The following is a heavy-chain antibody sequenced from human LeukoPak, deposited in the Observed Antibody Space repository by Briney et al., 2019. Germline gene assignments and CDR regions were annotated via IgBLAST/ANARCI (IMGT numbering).Heavy chain of an antibody. D-gene: IGHD4-11*01. CDR2: IYTSGST. CDR1: GGSISSGSYY. V-gene: IGHV4-61*02. Sequence: PSQTLSLTCTVSGGSISSGSYYWSWIRQPAGKGLEWIGRIYTSGSTNYNPSLKSRVTISVDTSKNQFSLKLSSVTAADTAVYYCARHATYDYSNYEHQYYFDYWGQGTLVTVSS. CDR3: ARHATYDYSNYEHQYYFDY. J-gene: IGHJ4*02.